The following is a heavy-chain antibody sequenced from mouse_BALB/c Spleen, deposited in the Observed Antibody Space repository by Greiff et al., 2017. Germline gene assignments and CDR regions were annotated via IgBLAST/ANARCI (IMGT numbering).Heavy chain of an antibody. CDR2: INPGSGGT. V-gene: IGHV1-54*01. CDR3: ARLKDYFDY. Sequence: VKLQQSGAELVRPGTSVKVSCKASGYAFTNYLIEWVKQRPGQGLEWIGVINPGSGGTNYNEKFKGKATLTADKSSSTAYMQLSSLTSDDSAVYFCARLKDYFDYWGQGTTLTVSS. J-gene: IGHJ2*01. CDR1: GYAFTNYL.